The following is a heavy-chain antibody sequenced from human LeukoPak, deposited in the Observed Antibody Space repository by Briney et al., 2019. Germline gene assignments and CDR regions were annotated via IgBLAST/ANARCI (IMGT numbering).Heavy chain of an antibody. CDR2: IYGGDSET. J-gene: IGHJ4*02. CDR3: ARHDGYYYESSGYFV. CDR1: GYSFSTYW. V-gene: IGHV5-51*01. Sequence: GDSLKISCKGSGYSFSTYWIGWVRQMPEKGLEWMGIIYGGDSETKYSPSFQGQVTISVDKSISTAYLQWSSLKASDTAIYYCARHDGYYYESSGYFVWGQGTLVTVAS. D-gene: IGHD3-22*01.